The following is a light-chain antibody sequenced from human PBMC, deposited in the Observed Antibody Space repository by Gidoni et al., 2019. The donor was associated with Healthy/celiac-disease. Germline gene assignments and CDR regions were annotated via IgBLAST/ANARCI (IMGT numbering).Light chain of an antibody. CDR1: QSISRW. V-gene: IGKV1-5*03. CDR3: QQYNSYPWT. J-gene: IGKJ1*01. CDR2: QAS. Sequence: DIQITKSPSTLSASVGERVTITCRARQSISRWLAWHQQKPGKAPKILIYQASSLESGVPSRFSGIGSGTEFTLTVSSLQPVDFATYYCQQYNSYPWTFGQXTKVEIK.